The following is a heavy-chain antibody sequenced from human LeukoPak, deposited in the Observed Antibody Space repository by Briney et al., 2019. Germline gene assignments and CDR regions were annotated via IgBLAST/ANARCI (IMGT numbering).Heavy chain of an antibody. CDR1: VYTFTSYG. CDR2: ISAYNGNT. V-gene: IGHV1-18*01. Sequence: ASVKVSCKASVYTFTSYGIIWVRQAPGQRLEWMGWISAYNGNTNYAQKLQGRVTMTTDTSTSTAYMELRSMRSDDTAVYYCARDHNPDYYDSSGSTWLDPWGQGTLVTVSS. J-gene: IGHJ5*02. D-gene: IGHD3-22*01. CDR3: ARDHNPDYYDSSGSTWLDP.